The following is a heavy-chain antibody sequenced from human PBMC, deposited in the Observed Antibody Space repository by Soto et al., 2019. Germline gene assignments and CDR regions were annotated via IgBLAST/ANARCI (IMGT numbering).Heavy chain of an antibody. Sequence: GGSLRLSCAASGFTFSDYYMSWIRQAPGKGLEWVSYISSSGSTIYYADSVKGRFTISRDNAKNSLYLQMNSLRAEDTAVYYCARYLVEMATFNDDYWGQGTLVTVSS. CDR1: GFTFSDYY. D-gene: IGHD5-12*01. J-gene: IGHJ4*02. CDR3: ARYLVEMATFNDDY. V-gene: IGHV3-11*01. CDR2: ISSSGSTI.